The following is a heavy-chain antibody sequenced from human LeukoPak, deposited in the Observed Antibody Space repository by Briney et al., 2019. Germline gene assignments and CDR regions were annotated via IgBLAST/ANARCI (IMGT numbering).Heavy chain of an antibody. CDR2: ISAYNGNT. J-gene: IGHJ6*02. D-gene: IGHD1-26*01. V-gene: IGHV1-18*01. Sequence: ASVKVSCKASGYSFTSYGISWVRQAPGQGLEWMGWISAYNGNTNYAQKLQGRVTMTTDTSTSTAYMELRSLRSDDTAVYYCARDYVGATPTERYYYYGMDVWGQGTTVTVSS. CDR1: GYSFTSYG. CDR3: ARDYVGATPTERYYYYGMDV.